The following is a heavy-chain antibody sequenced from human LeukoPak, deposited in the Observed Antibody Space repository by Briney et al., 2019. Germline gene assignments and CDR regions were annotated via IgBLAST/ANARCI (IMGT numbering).Heavy chain of an antibody. CDR3: ARETRIAVAGTIDY. V-gene: IGHV4-30-2*01. D-gene: IGHD6-19*01. CDR2: IYHSGST. J-gene: IGHJ4*02. CDR1: GDSVSSGSSY. Sequence: PSETLSLTCTVSGDSVSSGSSYWSWIRQPPGKGLEWIGYIYHSGSTYYNPSLKSRVTISVDRSKNQFSLKLSSVTAADTAVYYCARETRIAVAGTIDYWGQGTLVTVSS.